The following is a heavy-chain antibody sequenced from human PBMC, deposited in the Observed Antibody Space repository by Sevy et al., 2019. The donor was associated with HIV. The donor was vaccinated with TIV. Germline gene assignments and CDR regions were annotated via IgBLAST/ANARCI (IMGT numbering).Heavy chain of an antibody. D-gene: IGHD1-20*01. CDR1: GFTFSSYA. Sequence: GGSLRLSCAASGFTFSSYAMSWVRQAPGKGLEWVSAISGSGGSTYYADSVKGRFTISRDNSKNTLYLQMNSLGTEETAVYYCAKDGYKPSVGDENYYYYYMDVWGKGTTVTVSS. J-gene: IGHJ6*03. V-gene: IGHV3-23*01. CDR3: AKDGYKPSVGDENYYYYYMDV. CDR2: ISGSGGST.